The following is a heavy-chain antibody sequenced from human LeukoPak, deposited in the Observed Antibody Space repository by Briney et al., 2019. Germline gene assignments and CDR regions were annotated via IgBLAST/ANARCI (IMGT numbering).Heavy chain of an antibody. CDR3: ARDPDSSAYDAFDI. D-gene: IGHD3-22*01. CDR2: IYSGGST. J-gene: IGHJ3*02. V-gene: IGHV3-53*01. Sequence: GGSLRLSCAASGFTVSSYYMSCVRQAPGKGLEWVSVIYSGGSTNYPDSVKGRFTISRDNSKNTLYLQMNSLRAEDTAVYYCARDPDSSAYDAFDIWGQGTMVTVSS. CDR1: GFTVSSYY.